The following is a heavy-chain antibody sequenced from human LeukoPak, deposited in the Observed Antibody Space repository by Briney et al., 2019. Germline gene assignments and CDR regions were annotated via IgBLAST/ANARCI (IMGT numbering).Heavy chain of an antibody. CDR2: INHSGST. J-gene: IGHJ4*02. V-gene: IGHV4-34*01. Sequence: SETLSLTCAVYGGSFSGYYWSWTRQPPGKGLEWIGEINHSGSTNYNPSLKSRVTISVDTSKNQFSLKLSSVTAADTAVYYCAREGNYSIDYWGQGTLVTVSS. CDR3: AREGNYSIDY. D-gene: IGHD4-11*01. CDR1: GGSFSGYY.